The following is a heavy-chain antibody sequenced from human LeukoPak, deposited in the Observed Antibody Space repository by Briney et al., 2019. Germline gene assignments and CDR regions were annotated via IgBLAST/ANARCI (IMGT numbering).Heavy chain of an antibody. CDR3: ARDQGYCSGGSCSPYYYYYMDV. V-gene: IGHV6-1*01. CDR1: GDSVSSNSAA. J-gene: IGHJ6*03. CDR2: TYYRSKWYN. Sequence: SQTLSLTCAISGDSVSSNSAAWNWIRQSPSRGLEWLGRTYYRSKWYNDYAVSVKSRITINPDTSKNQFSLQLNSVTPEDTAVYYCARDQGYCSGGSCSPYYYYYMDVWGKGTTVTVSS. D-gene: IGHD2-15*01.